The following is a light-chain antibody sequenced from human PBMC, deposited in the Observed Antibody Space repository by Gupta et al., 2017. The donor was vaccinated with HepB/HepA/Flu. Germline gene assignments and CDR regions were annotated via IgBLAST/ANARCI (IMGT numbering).Light chain of an antibody. Sequence: DRVTISCRASQAMRDDIVWYQQKPGQAPERLMHGTSTLPSGVPSRFSGSGSGTEFTLTIISLQPEDFATYYCFQFYPYPLTFGGGTKVEI. CDR1: QAMRDD. V-gene: IGKV1-17*01. CDR3: FQFYPYPLT. J-gene: IGKJ4*01. CDR2: GTS.